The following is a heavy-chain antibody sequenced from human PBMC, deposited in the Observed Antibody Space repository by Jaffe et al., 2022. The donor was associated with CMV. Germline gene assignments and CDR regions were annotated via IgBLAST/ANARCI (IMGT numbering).Heavy chain of an antibody. J-gene: IGHJ3*02. CDR2: IYYSGST. Sequence: QVQLQESGPGLVKPSETLSLTCTVSGGSISSYYWSWIRQPPGKGLEWIGYIYYSGSTNYNPSLKSRVTISVDTSKNQFSLKLSSVTAADTAVYYCAREGAMIVAGDAFDIWGQGTMVTVSS. D-gene: IGHD3-22*01. CDR3: AREGAMIVAGDAFDI. CDR1: GGSISSYY. V-gene: IGHV4-59*01.